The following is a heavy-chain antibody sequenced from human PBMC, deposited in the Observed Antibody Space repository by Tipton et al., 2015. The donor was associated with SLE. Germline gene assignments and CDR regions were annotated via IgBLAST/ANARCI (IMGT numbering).Heavy chain of an antibody. D-gene: IGHD5-18*01. V-gene: IGHV4-59*01. CDR2: MYHSGNT. Sequence: TLSLTCTVSGDSITTYYWSWIRQSPEKGLEWIAYMYHSGNTNYNPSLKSRLTISVDTSKSQVSLKLTSVTAADTAVYYCARGARGYSYGWGQGALVTVSS. CDR3: ARGARGYSYG. J-gene: IGHJ4*02. CDR1: GDSITTYY.